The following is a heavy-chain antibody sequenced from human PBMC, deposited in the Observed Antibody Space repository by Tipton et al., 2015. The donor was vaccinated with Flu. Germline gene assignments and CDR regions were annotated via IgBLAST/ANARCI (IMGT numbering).Heavy chain of an antibody. J-gene: IGHJ4*02. CDR2: ISSSGSTI. D-gene: IGHD4-17*01. CDR1: GFTFSSYE. V-gene: IGHV3-48*03. CDR3: ARDYGVYGGGRPFDY. Sequence: TASGFTFSSYEMNWVRQAPGKGLEWVSYISSSGSTIYYADSVKGRFTISRDNAKNSLYLQMNSLRAEDTAVYYCARDYGVYGGGRPFDYWGQGTLVTVSS.